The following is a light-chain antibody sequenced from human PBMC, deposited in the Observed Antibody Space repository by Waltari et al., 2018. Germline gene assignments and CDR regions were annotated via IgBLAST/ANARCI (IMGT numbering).Light chain of an antibody. V-gene: IGLV2-14*01. Sequence: QSALTQPASVSGSPGQSITISCTGTSSDVGGYNYVSWYQQHPGKAPKLMIYDVSKRPSGVSHRFSGSKSGNTASLTISGLQAEDEADYYCSSYTSSRLRVFGGGTKLTVL. CDR2: DVS. J-gene: IGLJ2*01. CDR3: SSYTSSRLRV. CDR1: SSDVGGYNY.